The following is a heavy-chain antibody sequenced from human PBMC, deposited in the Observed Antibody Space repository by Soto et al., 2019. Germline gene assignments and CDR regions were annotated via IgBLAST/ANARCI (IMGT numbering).Heavy chain of an antibody. CDR2: IIPIFGTA. Sequence: SVKVSCKASGGTFSSYAISWVRQAPGQGLEWMGGIIPIFGTANYAQKFQGRVTITADESTSTAYMELRSLRSEDTAVYYCEEAYGGYDRWASGYYYGTDVWGQGTTVTVS. CDR3: EEAYGGYDRWASGYYYGTDV. V-gene: IGHV1-69*13. CDR1: GGTFSSYA. D-gene: IGHD5-12*01. J-gene: IGHJ6*02.